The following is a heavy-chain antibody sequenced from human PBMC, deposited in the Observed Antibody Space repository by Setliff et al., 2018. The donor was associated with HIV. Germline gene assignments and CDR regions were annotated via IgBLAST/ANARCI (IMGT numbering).Heavy chain of an antibody. D-gene: IGHD5-18*01. V-gene: IGHV4-4*07. CDR2: VSSRGDT. CDR3: ARHLAMGGIQLWFVDDYFDY. Sequence: SETLSLTCTVSDSGTYYWSWIRQPAGKGLEWIGRVSSRGDTNYNPSLKSRVTISVDTSKNQFSLKLSSVTAADTAVYYCARHLAMGGIQLWFVDDYFDYWGQGTLVTVSS. CDR1: DSGTYY. J-gene: IGHJ4*02.